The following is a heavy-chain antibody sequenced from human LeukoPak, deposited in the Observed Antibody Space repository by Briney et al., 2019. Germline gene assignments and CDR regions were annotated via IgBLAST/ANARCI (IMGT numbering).Heavy chain of an antibody. CDR1: GGTFSSYA. D-gene: IGHD2-21*02. CDR3: ARDAEPCGGDCYGTALDDY. Sequence: ASVKVSCKASGGTFSSYAISWVRQAPGQGLEWMGGIIPIFGTANYAQKFQGRVTITADKSTSTAYMELSSLRSEDTAVYYCARDAEPCGGDCYGTALDDYWGQGTLVTVSS. V-gene: IGHV1-69*06. CDR2: IIPIFGTA. J-gene: IGHJ4*02.